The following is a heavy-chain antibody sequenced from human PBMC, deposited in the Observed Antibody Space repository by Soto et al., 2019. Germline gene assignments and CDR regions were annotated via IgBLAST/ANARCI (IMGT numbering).Heavy chain of an antibody. CDR2: INAGNGNT. D-gene: IGHD6-6*01. J-gene: IGHJ6*03. CDR1: GYTFTSYA. V-gene: IGHV1-3*01. CDR3: ARVRQLVGYFYYYMDV. Sequence: ASVKVSCKASGYTFTSYAMHWVRQAPGQRLEWMGWINAGNGNTKYSQKFQGRVTITRDTSTSTAYMELSSLKSDDTALYYCARVRQLVGYFYYYMDVWGKGTTVTVSS.